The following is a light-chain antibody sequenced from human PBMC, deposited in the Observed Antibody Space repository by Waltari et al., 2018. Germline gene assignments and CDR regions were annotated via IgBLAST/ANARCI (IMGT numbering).Light chain of an antibody. CDR2: GSA. J-gene: IGKJ4*01. Sequence: EIVLTQSPGTLSLSPGERATLSCRASQSGSSSYLAWYQQKPGQAPRLLIDGSASRATCIPDMFSGSGSGTDFTLTISRLEPEDFAVYYCQQYGSSAVRTFGGGTKVEIK. CDR3: QQYGSSAVRT. CDR1: QSGSSSY. V-gene: IGKV3-20*01.